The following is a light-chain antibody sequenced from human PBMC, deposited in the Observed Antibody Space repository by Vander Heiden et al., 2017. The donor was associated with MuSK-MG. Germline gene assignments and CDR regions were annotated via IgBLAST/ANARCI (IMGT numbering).Light chain of an antibody. V-gene: IGLV1-40*01. CDR3: QSYDSSLSAVV. J-gene: IGLJ2*01. CDR1: RPNIGAGYD. CDR2: GNS. Sequence: QSVLTQPPAVPGAPGHRVTISCTGSRPNIGAGYDVHWYQQLPGTAPNLLIYGNSNRPSGVPDRFSGSKSGTSASLAIAGLQAEDEADYYCQSYDSSLSAVVFGGGTKLTVL.